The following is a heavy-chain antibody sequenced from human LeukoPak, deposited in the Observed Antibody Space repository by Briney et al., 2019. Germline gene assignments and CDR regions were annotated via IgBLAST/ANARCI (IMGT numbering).Heavy chain of an antibody. CDR2: IYYSGST. D-gene: IGHD3-3*01. Sequence: PSETLSLTCTVSGGSISSYYWSWIRQPPGKGLEWIGYIYYSGSTNYNPSLKSRVTISVDTSKNQFSLKLSSVTAADTAVYYCAIGRHYDFWSSNWFDPWGQGTLVTVSS. V-gene: IGHV4-59*08. J-gene: IGHJ5*02. CDR3: AIGRHYDFWSSNWFDP. CDR1: GGSISSYY.